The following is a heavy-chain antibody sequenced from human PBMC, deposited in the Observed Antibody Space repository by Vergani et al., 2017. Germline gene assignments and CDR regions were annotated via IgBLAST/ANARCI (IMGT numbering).Heavy chain of an antibody. CDR3: ARGRSALSAFIVGTTTTGGFDP. D-gene: IGHD1-26*01. J-gene: IGHJ5*02. CDR2: IYTWGST. V-gene: IGHV4-4*07. CDR1: GGSISSYY. Sequence: QVQLQESGPGLVKPSETLSITCTVSGGSISSYYWSWIRPPAGKGLEWIVRIYTWGSTNYNPSLKSRVTLSVDTSKNQFSLKLSSVTAADTAVYYCARGRSALSAFIVGTTTTGGFDPWGQGTLVTVSS.